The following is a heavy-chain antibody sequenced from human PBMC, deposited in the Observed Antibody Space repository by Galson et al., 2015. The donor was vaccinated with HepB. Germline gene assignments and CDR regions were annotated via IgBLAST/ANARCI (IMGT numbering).Heavy chain of an antibody. V-gene: IGHV1-46*01. CDR3: ARLDTAGDH. J-gene: IGHJ4*02. CDR2: IDTSGGST. D-gene: IGHD5-18*01. Sequence: ASGYTFTRYYIHWVRQAPGQGLEWMALIDTSGGSTSYARKFQGRVTVTRDTSTNTAYMEMSSLRSADTAMYYCARLDTAGDHWGQGTLVTVSS. CDR1: GYTFTRYY.